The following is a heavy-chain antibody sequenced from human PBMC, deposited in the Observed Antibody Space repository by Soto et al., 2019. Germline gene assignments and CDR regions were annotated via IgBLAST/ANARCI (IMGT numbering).Heavy chain of an antibody. J-gene: IGHJ3*02. V-gene: IGHV6-1*01. CDR1: GDSVSGNSAAA. Sequence: SQTLSLTCVISGDSVSGNSAAAWNWIRQSPSRGLEWLGRTYYDSRWYYDYALSVKSRIAINPDTSKNQFSLQLNSVTPEDTAVYYCVRGTRSASDIWGQGTMVTVSS. CDR3: VRGTRSASDI. CDR2: TYYDSRWYY.